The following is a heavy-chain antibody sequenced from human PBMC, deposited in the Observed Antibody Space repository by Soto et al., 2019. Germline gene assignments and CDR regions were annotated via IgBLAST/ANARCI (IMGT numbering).Heavy chain of an antibody. Sequence: EVQLVESGGGLVQPGGSLRLSCAASGFTFSSYAMHWVRQAPGKGLEYVSAISSNGGSTYYANSVKGRFTMSRDNSKNTMYLQMGSMRAENMAVYYCARAHERSDVYYDFWSGHDAFDIWGQGTMVTVSS. V-gene: IGHV3-64*01. D-gene: IGHD3-3*01. J-gene: IGHJ3*02. CDR3: ARAHERSDVYYDFWSGHDAFDI. CDR2: ISSNGGST. CDR1: GFTFSSYA.